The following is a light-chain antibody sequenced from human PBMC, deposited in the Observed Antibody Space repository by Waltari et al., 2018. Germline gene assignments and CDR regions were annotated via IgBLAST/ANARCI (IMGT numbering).Light chain of an antibody. J-gene: IGKJ4*01. V-gene: IGKV4-1*01. CDR2: WAS. CDR3: QQYFTSPSLT. CDR1: QRVLYTTHNKNS. Sequence: DIVMTQSPDTLTVSLGERATINCKTSQRVLYTTHNKNSLGWYQQKPGQPPKLLIYWASTRDSGVPDRFIGSGSGTDFTLTINSLQAEDVAVYYCQQYFTSPSLTFGGGTKVEI.